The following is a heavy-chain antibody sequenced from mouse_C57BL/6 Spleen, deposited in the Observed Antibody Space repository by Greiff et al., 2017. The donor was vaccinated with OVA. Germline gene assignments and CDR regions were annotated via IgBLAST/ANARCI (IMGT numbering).Heavy chain of an antibody. Sequence: EVQLVESGGGLVQPKGSLKLSCAASGFSFNTYAMNWVRQAPGKGLEWVARIRSKSNNYATYYADSVKDRFTISRDDSESMLYLQMNNLKTEDTAMYYCVRQGYGSSWYFDVWGTGTTVTVSS. J-gene: IGHJ1*03. CDR3: VRQGYGSSWYFDV. CDR2: IRSKSNNYAT. D-gene: IGHD1-1*01. V-gene: IGHV10-1*01. CDR1: GFSFNTYA.